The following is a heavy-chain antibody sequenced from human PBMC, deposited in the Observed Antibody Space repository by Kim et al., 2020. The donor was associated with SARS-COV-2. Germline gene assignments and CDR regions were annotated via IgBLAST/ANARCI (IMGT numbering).Heavy chain of an antibody. D-gene: IGHD6-19*01. V-gene: IGHV4-34*01. Sequence: SLKSRVTISVDTSKNQFSLKLSSVTAADTAVYYCARVRIAVAGTSGEFDYWGQGTLVTVSS. J-gene: IGHJ4*02. CDR3: ARVRIAVAGTSGEFDY.